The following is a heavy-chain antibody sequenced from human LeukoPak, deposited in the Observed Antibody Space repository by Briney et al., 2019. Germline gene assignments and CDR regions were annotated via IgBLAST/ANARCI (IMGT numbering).Heavy chain of an antibody. CDR3: ARGRTVITTWSDY. D-gene: IGHD4-17*01. CDR2: IKQDGSER. J-gene: IGHJ4*02. Sequence: PGGSLRLSCAASGFTFSGYWMSWVRQAPGKGLEWVANIKQDGSERNYVDSVKGRFTISRDNAKNSLDLQMNSLRAEDTAIYYCARGRTVITTWSDYWGQGTLVTVSS. CDR1: GFTFSGYW. V-gene: IGHV3-7*01.